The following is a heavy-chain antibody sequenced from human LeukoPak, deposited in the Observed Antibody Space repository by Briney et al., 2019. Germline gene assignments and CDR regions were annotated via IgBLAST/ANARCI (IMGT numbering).Heavy chain of an antibody. V-gene: IGHV3-11*01. J-gene: IGHJ3*02. D-gene: IGHD3-22*01. Sequence: GGSLRLSCAACGFTFSDYYMSWIRQAPGKGLEWVSDISSGGSTIYYADSVKGRFTISRDNAKNSLYLQMNSLRAEDTAVYYCAYHYYDSSGYPRRDAFDIWGQGTMVTVSS. CDR2: ISSGGSTI. CDR1: GFTFSDYY. CDR3: AYHYYDSSGYPRRDAFDI.